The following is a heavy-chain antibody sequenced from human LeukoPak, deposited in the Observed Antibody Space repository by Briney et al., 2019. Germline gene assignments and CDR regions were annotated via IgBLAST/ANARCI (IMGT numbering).Heavy chain of an antibody. D-gene: IGHD2-15*01. J-gene: IGHJ3*02. CDR2: ISWNSGSI. CDR1: GFTFDDYA. Sequence: GGSLRLSCAASGFTFDDYAMHWVRHAPGKGLEWVSGISWNSGSIGYADSVKGRFTISRDNAKNSLYLQMNSLRAEDTALYYCAKDYCSGGSCYLLLAFDIWGQGTMVTVSS. V-gene: IGHV3-9*01. CDR3: AKDYCSGGSCYLLLAFDI.